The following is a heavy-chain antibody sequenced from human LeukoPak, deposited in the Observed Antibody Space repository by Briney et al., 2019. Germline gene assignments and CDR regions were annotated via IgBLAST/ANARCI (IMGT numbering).Heavy chain of an antibody. Sequence: GASVKVSCKASGYTFTGYYMHWVRQAPGQGLEWMGWINPNSGGTNYAQKFQGRVTMTRDTSISTAYMELSRLRSDDTAVYYCARMHSSLPYYDILTGLKGPYYFDYWGQGTLVTVSS. CDR3: ARMHSSLPYYDILTGLKGPYYFDY. CDR1: GYTFTGYY. CDR2: INPNSGGT. V-gene: IGHV1-2*02. J-gene: IGHJ4*02. D-gene: IGHD3-9*01.